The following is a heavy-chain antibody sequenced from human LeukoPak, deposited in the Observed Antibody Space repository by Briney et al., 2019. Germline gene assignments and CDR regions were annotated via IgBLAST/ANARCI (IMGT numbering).Heavy chain of an antibody. J-gene: IGHJ3*02. V-gene: IGHV4-34*01. Sequence: SETLSHTCAVYGGSFSGYYWSWIRQPPGKGLEWIGEINHSGSTNYNPSLKSRVTISVDTSKNQFSLKLSSVTAADTAVYYCAGGAGGDAFDIWGQGTMVTVSS. D-gene: IGHD3-10*01. CDR3: AGGAGGDAFDI. CDR2: INHSGST. CDR1: GGSFSGYY.